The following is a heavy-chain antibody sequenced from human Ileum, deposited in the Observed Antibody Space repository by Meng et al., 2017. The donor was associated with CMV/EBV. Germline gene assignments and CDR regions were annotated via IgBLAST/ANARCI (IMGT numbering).Heavy chain of an antibody. CDR3: AGEGDDIGANGMDV. J-gene: IGHJ6*02. CDR1: GGTFSSYT. Sequence: SSVKVSCKASGGTFSSYTISWVRQAPGQGLGWMGRIIPILGIANYAQKSQGRVTITADKSTSTAYMELSSLRSEDTAVYYCAGEGDDIGANGMDVWGQGTTVT. CDR2: IIPILGIA. V-gene: IGHV1-69*04. D-gene: IGHD3-10*01.